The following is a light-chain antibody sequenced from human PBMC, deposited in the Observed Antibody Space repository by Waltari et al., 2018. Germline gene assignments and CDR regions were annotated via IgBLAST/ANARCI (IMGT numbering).Light chain of an antibody. CDR1: NIETKS. CDR2: YDT. Sequence: YVVTQPPSVSVAPGKTATLTCGGQNIETKSVHLYQQKSGQAPVLVMFYDTDRPPGIPARFSGSNSGNTATLTISWVEAGDEADYHCQVWDDTTNSGVFGGGTRLSVL. CDR3: QVWDDTTNSGV. J-gene: IGLJ3*02. V-gene: IGLV3-21*04.